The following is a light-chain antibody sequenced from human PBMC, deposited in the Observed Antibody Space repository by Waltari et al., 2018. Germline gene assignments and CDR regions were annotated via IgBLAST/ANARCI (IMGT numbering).Light chain of an antibody. CDR1: SSNIGSNE. CDR2: RNN. CDR3: AAWDDSLSVV. Sequence: SVLTPPPSASRPLGQRVTISRSGRSSNIGSNEVFWYQQLPGTAPKLLIYRNNQRPSGVPNRFSGSKSGTSASLAISGLRAEDEADYYCAAWDDSLSVVFGGGTKLTVL. J-gene: IGLJ2*01. V-gene: IGLV1-47*01.